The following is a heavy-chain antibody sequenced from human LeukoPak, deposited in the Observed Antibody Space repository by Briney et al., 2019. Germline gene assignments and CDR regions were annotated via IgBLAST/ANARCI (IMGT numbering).Heavy chain of an antibody. V-gene: IGHV3-74*01. CDR3: ARARYSSGPYFDY. D-gene: IGHD6-19*01. CDR1: GFTFSSYA. Sequence: PGGSLRLSCAASGFTFSSYAMSWVRQAPGKGLVWVSRINSDGSSTSYADSVKGRFTISRDNAKNTLYLQMNSLRAEDTAVYYCARARYSSGPYFDYWGQGTLVTVSS. J-gene: IGHJ4*02. CDR2: INSDGSST.